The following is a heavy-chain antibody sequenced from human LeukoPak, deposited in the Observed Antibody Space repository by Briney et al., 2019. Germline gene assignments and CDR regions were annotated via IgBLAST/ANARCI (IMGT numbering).Heavy chain of an antibody. CDR2: ILYVGSKK. V-gene: IGHV3-30*04. Sequence: RPLRLSSAASGFTFSSYAMHWVRQAPRKGLGRGAVILYVGSKKYYAESVEGRFTISRDNSKNTLYLQMNSLRAEDTAVYYCARGGYSGYGVVFDYWGQGTLVTVSS. CDR1: GFTFSSYA. J-gene: IGHJ4*02. CDR3: ARGGYSGYGVVFDY. D-gene: IGHD5-12*01.